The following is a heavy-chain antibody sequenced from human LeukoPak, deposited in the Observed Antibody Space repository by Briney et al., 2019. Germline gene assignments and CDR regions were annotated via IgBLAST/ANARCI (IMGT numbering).Heavy chain of an antibody. CDR2: ISAIGGST. CDR3: ARHPTPHYDRSGAYFDY. Sequence: GGSLRLSRVASRFTFSNYAMGWVRQAPGKGLEGVSGISAIGGSTYYADSVQGRFTISRDNSKNTLYLQMNSLRAEDTAVYYCARHPTPHYDRSGAYFDYWGQGTLVTVSS. CDR1: RFTFSNYA. J-gene: IGHJ4*02. D-gene: IGHD3-22*01. V-gene: IGHV3-23*01.